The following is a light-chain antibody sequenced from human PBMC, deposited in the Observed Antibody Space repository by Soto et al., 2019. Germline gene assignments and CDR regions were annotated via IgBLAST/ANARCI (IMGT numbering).Light chain of an antibody. Sequence: EIVMMQPPATLSVSPGERATLSCRASQSVGSNLAWYQQKPGQAPRLLIYGASTRATGIPARFSGSGSGTEFTLTISSLQSEDFAIYFCQQYNNWPPDRTFGQGTKVEIK. J-gene: IGKJ1*01. V-gene: IGKV3-15*01. CDR2: GAS. CDR3: QQYNNWPPDRT. CDR1: QSVGSN.